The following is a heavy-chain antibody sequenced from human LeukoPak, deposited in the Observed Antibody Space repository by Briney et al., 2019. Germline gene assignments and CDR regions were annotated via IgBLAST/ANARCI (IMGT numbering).Heavy chain of an antibody. J-gene: IGHJ6*03. D-gene: IGHD6-19*01. Sequence: PSETLSLTCTVSGGSISSYYWSWIRQPPGKGLEWIGYIYYSGSTNYNPPLKSRVTISVDTSKNQFSLKLSSVTAADTAVYYCARSKAVAVPYYYYYMDVWGKGTTVTVSS. CDR2: IYYSGST. CDR1: GGSISSYY. CDR3: ARSKAVAVPYYYYYMDV. V-gene: IGHV4-59*01.